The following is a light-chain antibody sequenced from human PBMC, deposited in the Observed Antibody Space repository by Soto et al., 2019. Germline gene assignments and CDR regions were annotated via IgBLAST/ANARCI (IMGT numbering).Light chain of an antibody. J-gene: IGKJ1*01. CDR3: QQYDNSRT. V-gene: IGKV3-20*01. Sequence: EIVLTQSPGTLSLSPGERATLSCRASQTVSSDYLAWYQQKPGQAPRLLIYGVSTRATVFPDRFSGSGSGTDFTLTISRLEPEDFAMYYCQQYDNSRTFGQGTKV. CDR1: QTVSSDY. CDR2: GVS.